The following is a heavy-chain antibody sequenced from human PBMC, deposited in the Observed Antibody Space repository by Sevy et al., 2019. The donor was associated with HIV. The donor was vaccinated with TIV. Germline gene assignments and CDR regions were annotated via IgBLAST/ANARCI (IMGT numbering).Heavy chain of an antibody. J-gene: IGHJ5*02. V-gene: IGHV1-2*02. CDR2: INPNSGGT. CDR3: ARERVYCSGGSCKPGGWFDP. CDR1: GYTFTGYY. Sequence: ASVKVSCKASGYTFTGYYMHWVRQAPGQGLEWMGWINPNSGGTNYAQKFQGMVTMTRDTSISTAYMELGRLISDDTAVYYCARERVYCSGGSCKPGGWFDPWGQGTLVTVSS. D-gene: IGHD2-15*01.